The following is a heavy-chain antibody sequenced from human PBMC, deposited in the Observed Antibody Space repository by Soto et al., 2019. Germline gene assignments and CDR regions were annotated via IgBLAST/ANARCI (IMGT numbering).Heavy chain of an antibody. CDR3: AKDWGKRITIFGMVIKG. V-gene: IGHV3-23*01. Sequence: EVQLLESGGGLVQPGGSLRLSCAASGFTFSSYAMSWVRQAPGKGLEWVSAISGSGGSTYYEDSVKGRFTISRDNSKNTLYLQMNSLRAEDTAVYYCAKDWGKRITIFGMVIKGWGQGTTVTVSS. J-gene: IGHJ6*02. CDR1: GFTFSSYA. CDR2: ISGSGGST. D-gene: IGHD3-3*01.